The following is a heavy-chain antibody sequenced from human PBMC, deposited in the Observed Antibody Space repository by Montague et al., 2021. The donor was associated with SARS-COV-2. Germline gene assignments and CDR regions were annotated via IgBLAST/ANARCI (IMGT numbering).Heavy chain of an antibody. CDR1: GFTFGDYA. CDR2: ISGDGAAA. D-gene: IGHD6-19*01. V-gene: IGHV3-23*01. CDR3: AKALYSGGFFFESGSDF. Sequence: SLRLSCAASGFTFGDYAINWVRQAPGKGLEWVASISGDGAAAYYAESVLGRFAISRDNSKNTVLLQMDSLRVKDAAVYYCAKALYSGGFFFESGSDFWGQGTLVTVSS. J-gene: IGHJ4*02.